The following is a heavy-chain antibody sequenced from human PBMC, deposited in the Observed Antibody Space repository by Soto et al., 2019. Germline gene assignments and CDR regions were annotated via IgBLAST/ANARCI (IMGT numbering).Heavy chain of an antibody. D-gene: IGHD3-22*01. CDR1: GFTFSNAW. Sequence: LRLSCAASGFTFSNAWMSWVRQAPGKGLEWVGRIKSKTDGGTTDYAAPVKGRFTISRDDSRNTLYLQMNSLKTEDTAVYYCTTEAEADYYDSSGYYFYWGQGTLVTVSS. CDR3: TTEAEADYYDSSGYYFY. J-gene: IGHJ4*02. CDR2: IKSKTDGGTT. V-gene: IGHV3-15*01.